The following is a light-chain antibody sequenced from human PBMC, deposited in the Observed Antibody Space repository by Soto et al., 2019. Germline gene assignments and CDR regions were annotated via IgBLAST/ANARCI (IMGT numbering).Light chain of an antibody. J-gene: IGLJ1*01. CDR3: CSYAGTYSFYV. CDR2: EVS. Sequence: QSVLTQPPSVSGSPGQSVTISCTGTSSDFGSYNRVSWYQRPPGTGPKLVIYEVSNRPSGIPDRFSGSKSGNTASLTISGLQAEDEAEYYCCSYAGTYSFYVFGTGTKLTVL. V-gene: IGLV2-18*02. CDR1: SSDFGSYNR.